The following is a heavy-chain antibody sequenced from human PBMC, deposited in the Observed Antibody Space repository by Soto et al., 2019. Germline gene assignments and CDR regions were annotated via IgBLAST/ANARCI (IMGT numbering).Heavy chain of an antibody. CDR2: IDPSDSYT. D-gene: IGHD2-2*02. CDR1: GYSFTSYW. J-gene: IGHJ6*02. Sequence: PGESLKISCKGSGYSFTSYWISWVRQMPEKGLEWMGRIDPSDSYTNYSPSFQGHVTISADKSISTAYLQWSSLKASDTAMYYCARVDYCSSTSCYRHYYYGMDVWGQGTTVTVSS. CDR3: ARVDYCSSTSCYRHYYYGMDV. V-gene: IGHV5-10-1*01.